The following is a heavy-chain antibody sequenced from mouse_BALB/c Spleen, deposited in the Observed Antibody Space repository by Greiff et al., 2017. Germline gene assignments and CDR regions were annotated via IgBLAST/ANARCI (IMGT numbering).Heavy chain of an antibody. Sequence: EVQGVESGGGLVQPGGSRKLSCAASGFTFSSFGMHWVRQAPEKGLEWVAYISSGSSTIYYADTVKGRFTISRDNPKNTLFLQMTSLRSEDTAMYYCARWDYYGSSGAWFAYWGQGTLVTVSA. CDR1: GFTFSSFG. CDR3: ARWDYYGSSGAWFAY. CDR2: ISSGSSTI. J-gene: IGHJ3*01. V-gene: IGHV5-17*02. D-gene: IGHD1-1*01.